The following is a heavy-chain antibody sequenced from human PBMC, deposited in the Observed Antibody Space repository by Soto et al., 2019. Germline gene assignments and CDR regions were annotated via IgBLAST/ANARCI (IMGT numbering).Heavy chain of an antibody. Sequence: ASVKVSCKASGGTFSSYAISWVRQAPGQGLEWMGGIIPIFGTANYAQKFQGRVTITADESTSTAYMELSSLRSEDTAVYYCAAAYCSGGSCYSRGHYYYYCGMDVWGQGTTVTVSS. CDR1: GGTFSSYA. CDR3: AAAYCSGGSCYSRGHYYYYCGMDV. D-gene: IGHD2-15*01. V-gene: IGHV1-69*13. CDR2: IIPIFGTA. J-gene: IGHJ6*02.